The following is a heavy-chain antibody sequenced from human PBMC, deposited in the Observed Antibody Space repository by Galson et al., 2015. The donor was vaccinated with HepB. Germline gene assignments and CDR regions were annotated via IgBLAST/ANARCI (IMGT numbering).Heavy chain of an antibody. Sequence: SLRLSCAASGFTFSSYAMHWVRQAPGKGLEYVSAISINEGSTYYADSVKGRFTIPRDNSKNTLYLQMSSLRAEDTAVYYCVKGRSSGWSYGYFHHWGQGTLVTVSS. J-gene: IGHJ1*01. D-gene: IGHD6-19*01. CDR3: VKGRSSGWSYGYFHH. CDR2: ISINEGST. V-gene: IGHV3-64D*06. CDR1: GFTFSSYA.